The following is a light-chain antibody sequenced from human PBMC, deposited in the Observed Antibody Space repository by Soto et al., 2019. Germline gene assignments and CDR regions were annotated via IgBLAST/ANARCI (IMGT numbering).Light chain of an antibody. CDR1: SSDVGSYNR. CDR2: EVN. CDR3: SLYISGSTYV. J-gene: IGLJ1*01. Sequence: LTQPPSVSGSPGQSVTISCTGTSSDVGSYNRLSWYQQPPGTAPKLIMYEVNTRPSGVPDRFSGSKSGSTASLTISGLQAEDEADYYCSLYISGSTYVFGTGTKVTVL. V-gene: IGLV2-18*01.